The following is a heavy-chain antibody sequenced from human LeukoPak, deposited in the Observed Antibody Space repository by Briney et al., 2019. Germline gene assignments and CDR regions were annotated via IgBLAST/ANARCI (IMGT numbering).Heavy chain of an antibody. CDR1: EFILSNAR. CDR3: TTNYRLSPGSDY. V-gene: IGHV3-15*01. CDR2: IKSNSYGGKT. D-gene: IGHD1-7*01. Sequence: GGSLRLSCAASEFILSNARMSWVRQAPGKGLEWVSRIKSNSYGGKTDLTAPVKGRFNIKRDESKNILYLQMDSLKTEYTAVYYCTTNYRLSPGSDYWGQRTLVTVSS. J-gene: IGHJ4*02.